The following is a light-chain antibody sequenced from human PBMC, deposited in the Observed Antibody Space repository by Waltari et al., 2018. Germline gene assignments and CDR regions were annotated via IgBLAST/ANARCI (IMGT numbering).Light chain of an antibody. V-gene: IGKV3-11*01. CDR2: DAS. J-gene: IGKJ4*01. CDR1: QSVSNY. Sequence: EIVLTQSPATFSLSPGERAPLSCRASQSVSNYLAWYQQKPGQAPRLLIYDASTRATGTPARFSGSGSGTDFTLTISSLEPEDFAFYYCQQRGNGLTFGGGTKVEIK. CDR3: QQRGNGLT.